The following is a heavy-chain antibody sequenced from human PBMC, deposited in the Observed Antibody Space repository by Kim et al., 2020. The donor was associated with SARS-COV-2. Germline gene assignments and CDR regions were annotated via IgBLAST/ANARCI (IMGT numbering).Heavy chain of an antibody. D-gene: IGHD3-16*01. V-gene: IGHV1-46*01. J-gene: IGHJ4*02. Sequence: SHPKKFHGRVTRTRDTATSTVYMELSSLRSEDTAVYYCAREGPNTYYFDYWGQGTLVTVSS. CDR3: AREGPNTYYFDY.